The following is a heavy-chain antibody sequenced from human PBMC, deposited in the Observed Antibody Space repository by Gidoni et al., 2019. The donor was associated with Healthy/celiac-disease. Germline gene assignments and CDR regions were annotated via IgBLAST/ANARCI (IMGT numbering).Heavy chain of an antibody. CDR3: AREGIAAAVFVY. CDR2: IIPIFGTA. D-gene: IGHD6-13*01. V-gene: IGHV1-69*06. CDR1: AGTFSSHA. J-gene: IGHJ4*02. Sequence: QVQLVQSGAEVKKPGSAVKVSCTASAGTFSSHANSWVRQAPGQGREWMGGIIPIFGTANYAQKFQGRVTITADKSTSPAYMELSSLRSGDTAVYYCAREGIAAAVFVYWGQGTLVTVSS.